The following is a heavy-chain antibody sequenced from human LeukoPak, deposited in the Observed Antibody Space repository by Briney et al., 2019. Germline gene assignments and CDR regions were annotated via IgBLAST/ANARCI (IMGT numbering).Heavy chain of an antibody. D-gene: IGHD3-3*01. V-gene: IGHV3-74*01. CDR2: INSDGSST. J-gene: IGHJ4*02. CDR1: GFTFSSYW. Sequence: PGGSLRLSCAASGFTFSSYWMHWVRQAPGKGLVWVSRINSDGSSTSYADSVKGRFTISRDNAKNSLYLQMNSLRAEDTAVYYCARDWDYDFWSGYSPFDYWGQGTLVTVSS. CDR3: ARDWDYDFWSGYSPFDY.